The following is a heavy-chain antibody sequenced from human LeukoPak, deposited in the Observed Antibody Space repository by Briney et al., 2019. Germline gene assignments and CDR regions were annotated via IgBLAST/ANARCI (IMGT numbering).Heavy chain of an antibody. V-gene: IGHV3-53*01. Sequence: GGSLRLSCTVSGFTVSSNSMSWVRQAPGKGLEWVSFIYSDNTHYSDSVKGRFTISRDNSKNTLYLQMNSLRAEDTAVYYCASYSSGWYYFDYWGQGTLVTVSS. D-gene: IGHD6-19*01. J-gene: IGHJ4*02. CDR3: ASYSSGWYYFDY. CDR1: GFTVSSNS. CDR2: IYSDNT.